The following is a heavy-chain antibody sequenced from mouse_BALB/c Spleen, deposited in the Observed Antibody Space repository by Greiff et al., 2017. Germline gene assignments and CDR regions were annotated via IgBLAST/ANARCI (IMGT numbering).Heavy chain of an antibody. J-gene: IGHJ2*01. Sequence: SGAELMKPGASVKISCKATGYTFSSYWIEWVKQRPGHGLEWIGEILPGSGSTNYNEKFKGKATFTADTSSNTAYMQLSSLTSEDSAVYYCARGGNPYYFDDWGQGTTLTVSS. V-gene: IGHV1-9*01. CDR1: GYTFSSYW. D-gene: IGHD2-1*01. CDR2: ILPGSGST. CDR3: ARGGNPYYFDD.